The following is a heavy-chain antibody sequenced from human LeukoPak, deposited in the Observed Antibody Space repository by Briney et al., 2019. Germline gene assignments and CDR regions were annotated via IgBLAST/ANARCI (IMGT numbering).Heavy chain of an antibody. J-gene: IGHJ5*02. Sequence: ASVKVSCKASGYTFTSYGISWVRQAPGQGLEWMGWISAYNGNTNYAQKLQGRVTTTTDTSTSTAYMELRSLRSDDTAVYYCARDPIVATITGWFDPWGQGTLVTVSS. D-gene: IGHD5-12*01. CDR2: ISAYNGNT. CDR3: ARDPIVATITGWFDP. V-gene: IGHV1-18*01. CDR1: GYTFTSYG.